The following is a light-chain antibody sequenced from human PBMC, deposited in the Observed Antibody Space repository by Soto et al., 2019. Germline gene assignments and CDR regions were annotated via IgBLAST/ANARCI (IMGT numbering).Light chain of an antibody. V-gene: IGKV3-20*01. CDR1: QYVSSTF. CDR3: QQYGSSVFT. CDR2: GAS. Sequence: EIVLTQSPGTLSLSPGERAILSCRASQYVSSTFLAWYQQKPGQAPRLLIYGASSRATGIPDRFSGSGSGTDFTLTITRLEPEDFAVYYCQQYGSSVFTFGQGTKLQIK. J-gene: IGKJ2*01.